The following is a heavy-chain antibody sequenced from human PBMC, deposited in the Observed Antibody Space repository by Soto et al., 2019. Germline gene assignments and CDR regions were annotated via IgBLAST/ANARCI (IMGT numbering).Heavy chain of an antibody. CDR2: INPSGGRT. V-gene: IGHV1-46*01. Sequence: AAVKVSCKASGYTFTSYYMHWVRQAPGQGLEWMGIINPSGGRTSYAQKFQGRVTMTRDTSTSTVYMELSSLRSEDTAVYYCARDILNYYDSSGYFRYWGQGNLGTVSP. J-gene: IGHJ4*02. D-gene: IGHD3-22*01. CDR1: GYTFTSYY. CDR3: ARDILNYYDSSGYFRY.